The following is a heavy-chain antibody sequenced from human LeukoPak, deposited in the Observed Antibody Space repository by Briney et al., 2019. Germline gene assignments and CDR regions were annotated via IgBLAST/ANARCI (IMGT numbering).Heavy chain of an antibody. J-gene: IGHJ4*02. Sequence: GGSLRLSCAASGFTFSSYEMNWVRQATGKGLEWVSYISSSGSTIYYADSVKGRFTISRDNAKNSLYLQMNSLRAEDTAVYFCAQAAAGMSPTHYWGQGTLVTVPS. CDR1: GFTFSSYE. CDR2: ISSSGSTI. CDR3: AQAAAGMSPTHY. V-gene: IGHV3-48*03. D-gene: IGHD6-13*01.